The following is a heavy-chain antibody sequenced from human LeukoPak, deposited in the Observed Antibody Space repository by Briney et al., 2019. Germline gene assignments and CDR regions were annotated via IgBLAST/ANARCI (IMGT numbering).Heavy chain of an antibody. D-gene: IGHD2-2*01. J-gene: IGHJ4*02. CDR2: ISWNSGSI. CDR3: AKDKSGQLLSYFDY. Sequence: TGGSLRLSCAASGFTFDDYAMHWVRQAPGKGLEWVSGISWNSGSIGYADSVKGRFTISRDNAKNSLYRQMNSLRAEDTALYYCAKDKSGQLLSYFDYWGQGTLVTVSS. CDR1: GFTFDDYA. V-gene: IGHV3-9*01.